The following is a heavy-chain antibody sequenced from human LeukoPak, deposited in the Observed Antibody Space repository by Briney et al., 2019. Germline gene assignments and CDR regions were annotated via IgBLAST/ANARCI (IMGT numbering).Heavy chain of an antibody. V-gene: IGHV3-33*01. CDR1: GFTFSSYG. D-gene: IGHD1-26*01. Sequence: PGGSLRLSCAASGFTFSSYGMHWVRQAPGKGLEWVAVIWYDGSNKYYADSVKGRFTISRDNSKSTLYLQMNSLRAEDTAVYYCARKSGEHYYYYMDVWGKGTTVTVSS. J-gene: IGHJ6*03. CDR3: ARKSGEHYYYYMDV. CDR2: IWYDGSNK.